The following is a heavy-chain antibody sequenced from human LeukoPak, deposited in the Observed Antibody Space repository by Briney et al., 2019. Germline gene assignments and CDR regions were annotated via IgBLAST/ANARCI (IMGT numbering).Heavy chain of an antibody. CDR1: GFTFSSYA. CDR3: ARDPYYYYYGMDV. J-gene: IGHJ6*02. Sequence: GGSLRLSCAASGFTFSSYAMHWVRQAPGKGLEWVAVISYDGSNKYYADSVKGRFTISRDNSKNTLYLQMNSLRAEDTAVYYCARDPYYYYYGMDVWGQGTTVTVSS. CDR2: ISYDGSNK. V-gene: IGHV3-30-3*01.